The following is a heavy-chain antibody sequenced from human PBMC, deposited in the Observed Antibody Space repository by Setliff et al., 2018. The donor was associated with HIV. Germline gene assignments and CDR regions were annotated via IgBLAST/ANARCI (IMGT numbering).Heavy chain of an antibody. D-gene: IGHD1-26*01. CDR2: IGGSGSAI. CDR1: GFIFNTYS. CDR3: AAVFTGEPGRSLDY. Sequence: PGESLKISCAVSGFIFNTYSMNWVRQAPGKGLEWVSYIGGSGSAIYYADSVKGRFTISRDNAKDSMFLQMNSLRAEDTAVYYCAAVFTGEPGRSLDYWGQGTPVTVS. J-gene: IGHJ4*02. V-gene: IGHV3-48*04.